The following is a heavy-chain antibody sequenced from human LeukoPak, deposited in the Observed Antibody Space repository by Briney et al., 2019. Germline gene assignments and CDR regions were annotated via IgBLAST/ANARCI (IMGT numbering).Heavy chain of an antibody. CDR2: INYSGST. J-gene: IGHJ6*02. Sequence: SETLSLTCTVSGDSISGYYWSWIRQPPGKGLEWIAYINYSGSTIYNPSLKSRVTISLDTSKNQFSLKLSSMTDADTAVYYCARRGAARRYDGMDVWGQGTTVTVSS. D-gene: IGHD6-6*01. V-gene: IGHV4-59*08. CDR3: ARRGAARRYDGMDV. CDR1: GDSISGYY.